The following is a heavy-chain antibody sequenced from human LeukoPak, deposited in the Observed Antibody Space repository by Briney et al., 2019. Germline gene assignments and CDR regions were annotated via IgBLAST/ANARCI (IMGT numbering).Heavy chain of an antibody. CDR1: CFTVSTNY. CDR2: IYSGGST. D-gene: IGHD2-15*01. Sequence: PGGSLRLSCSASCFTVSTNYMSWVRQAPGKGLEWVSVIYSGGSTHYADSVKGRFTISRDNSKNTLYLQMNSLRAEDTAVSYCARDGGYCSGGSCNNWFDPWGQGTLVTVSS. J-gene: IGHJ5*02. V-gene: IGHV3-53*05. CDR3: ARDGGYCSGGSCNNWFDP.